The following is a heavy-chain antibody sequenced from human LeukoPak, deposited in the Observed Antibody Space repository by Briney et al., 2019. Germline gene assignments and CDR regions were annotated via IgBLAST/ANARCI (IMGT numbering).Heavy chain of an antibody. D-gene: IGHD6-13*01. CDR2: IKPSGGST. CDR1: GYTFTSYY. CDR3: ASGLHSSSWYVTFGY. V-gene: IGHV1-46*01. Sequence: ASVKVSCKASGYTFTSYYMHWVRQAPGQGLEWMGIIKPSGGSTSYAHKVQGRVTMTRGTPTSTVYMEMSSLRSEDTAVYYCASGLHSSSWYVTFGYWGQGTRVTVSS. J-gene: IGHJ4*02.